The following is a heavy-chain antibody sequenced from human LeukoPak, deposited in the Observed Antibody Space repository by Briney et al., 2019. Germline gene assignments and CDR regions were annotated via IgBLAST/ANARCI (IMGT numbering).Heavy chain of an antibody. D-gene: IGHD1-7*01. V-gene: IGHV4-34*01. J-gene: IGHJ6*03. CDR3: ARLHLSFGGTMDYYYMDA. CDR2: INHSGSS. Sequence: SETLSLTCAVYGGSFSGYYWTWIRQPPGKGLEWIGEINHSGSSKYNSSLKSRVTISVDTSKNRFSLKATSVTAADTAVYYCARLHLSFGGTMDYYYMDAWGKGTTVTISS. CDR1: GGSFSGYY.